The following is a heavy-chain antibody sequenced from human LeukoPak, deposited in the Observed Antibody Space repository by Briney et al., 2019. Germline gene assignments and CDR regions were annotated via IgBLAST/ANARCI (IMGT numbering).Heavy chain of an antibody. J-gene: IGHJ2*01. Sequence: GGSLRLSCAASGFTVSSNYMSWVRQAPGKGLEWVSVIYSGGSTYYADSVKGRFTISRDNSKNTLYLQMNSLRAEDTAVYYCARELITMVRGATDWYFDLWGRGTLVTVSS. V-gene: IGHV3-53*01. CDR1: GFTVSSNY. CDR3: ARELITMVRGATDWYFDL. CDR2: IYSGGST. D-gene: IGHD3-10*01.